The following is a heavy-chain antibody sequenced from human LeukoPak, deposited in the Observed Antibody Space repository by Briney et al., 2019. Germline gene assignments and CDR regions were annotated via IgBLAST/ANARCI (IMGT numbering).Heavy chain of an antibody. J-gene: IGHJ4*02. CDR3: ATEVGVVVAATQRGDIDY. CDR1: GFTFSSYW. Sequence: PGGSLRLSCAASGFTFSSYWMSWVRQAPGKGLEWVANIKQDGSEKYYVDSVKGRFTISRDNAKNSLYLQMNSLRAEDTAVYYCATEVGVVVAATQRGDIDYWGQGTLVTVSS. D-gene: IGHD2-15*01. V-gene: IGHV3-7*01. CDR2: IKQDGSEK.